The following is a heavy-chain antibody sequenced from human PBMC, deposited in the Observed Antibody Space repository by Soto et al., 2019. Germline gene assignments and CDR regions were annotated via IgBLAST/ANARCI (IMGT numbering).Heavy chain of an antibody. V-gene: IGHV3-30-3*01. CDR2: ISYDGSNK. D-gene: IGHD3-3*01. Sequence: VAVISYDGSNKYYADSVKGRFTISRDNSKNTLYLQMNSLRAEDTAVYYCARDLVTDFGDHFDYWGQGTLVTVSS. J-gene: IGHJ4*02. CDR3: ARDLVTDFGDHFDY.